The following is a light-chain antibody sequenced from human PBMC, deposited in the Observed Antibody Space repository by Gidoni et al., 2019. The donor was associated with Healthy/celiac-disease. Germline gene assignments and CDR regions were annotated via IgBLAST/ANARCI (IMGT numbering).Light chain of an antibody. V-gene: IGKV1-8*01. CDR3: QQYYSYPPT. CDR1: QGIISY. Sequence: AIRMTQSPSSFSASTVDRVTITCRASQGIISYLAWYQQKPGKAPKLLIYAASTLQSGVPSRFSGSGSWTDFTLTISCLQSEDFSTYYCQQYYSYPPTFGQXTKVEIK. CDR2: AAS. J-gene: IGKJ1*01.